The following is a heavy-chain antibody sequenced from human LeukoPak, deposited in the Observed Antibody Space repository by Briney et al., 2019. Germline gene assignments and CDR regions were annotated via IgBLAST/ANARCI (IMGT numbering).Heavy chain of an antibody. V-gene: IGHV3-30*02. Sequence: GGSLRLSCAASGFTFSSYGMHWIRQAPGKGLEWVAFIRYDGSNKYYADSVKGRFTISRDNSKNTLYLQMNSLRAEDTAVYYCAKSRDSSGYYSPRTVDYWGQGTLVTVSS. D-gene: IGHD3-22*01. J-gene: IGHJ4*02. CDR1: GFTFSSYG. CDR2: IRYDGSNK. CDR3: AKSRDSSGYYSPRTVDY.